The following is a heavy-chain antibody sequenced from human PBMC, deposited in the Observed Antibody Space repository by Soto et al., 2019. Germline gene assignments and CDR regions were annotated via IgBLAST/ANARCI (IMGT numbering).Heavy chain of an antibody. CDR2: IKQEGSEK. CDR3: VRTGDDY. Sequence: EVQLVESGGGLVQPGGSLTLSCAAAGFTFGSYWMGWVRQAPGKGLEGVATIKQEGSEKYYMDSVKGRFTISRDNAKKSLYLQMNSLRADDTALYYCVRTGDDYWGQGTLVTVSS. J-gene: IGHJ4*02. D-gene: IGHD3-16*01. V-gene: IGHV3-7*05. CDR1: GFTFGSYW.